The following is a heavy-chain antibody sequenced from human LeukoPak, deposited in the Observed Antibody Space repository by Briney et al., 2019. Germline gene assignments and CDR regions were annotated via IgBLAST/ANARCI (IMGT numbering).Heavy chain of an antibody. CDR3: ARAATPYYFDY. J-gene: IGHJ4*02. Sequence: GGSLRLSCAASGFTVSSNYMSWVRQAPGKGLEWVSVIYSGGNTYYADSVKGRFTISRDNSKNTLYLQMNSLSAEDTAVYYCARAATPYYFDYWGQGTLVTVAS. CDR1: GFTVSSNY. CDR2: IYSGGNT. V-gene: IGHV3-53*01.